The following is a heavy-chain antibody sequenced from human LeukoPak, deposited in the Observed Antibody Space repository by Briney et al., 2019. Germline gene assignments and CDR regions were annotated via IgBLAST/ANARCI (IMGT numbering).Heavy chain of an antibody. J-gene: IGHJ4*02. CDR1: GYTFTSYY. CDR2: INPSGGST. V-gene: IGHV1-46*01. D-gene: IGHD6-19*01. Sequence: ASVKVSCKASGYTFTSYYMHWVRQAPGQGLEWMGIINPSGGSTSYAQKFQGRVTMTRDASTSTVYMELSSLRSEDTAVYFCARGIVVANFDYWGQGTLVTVSS. CDR3: ARGIVVANFDY.